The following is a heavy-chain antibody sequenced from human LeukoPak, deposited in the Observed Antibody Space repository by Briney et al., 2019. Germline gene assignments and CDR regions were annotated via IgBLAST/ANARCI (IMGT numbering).Heavy chain of an antibody. V-gene: IGHV3-23*01. CDR1: GFTFSSYD. CDR2: IRGSGGST. D-gene: IGHD3-22*01. CDR3: ARDNYDSSTPYYFDY. Sequence: GGSLRLSCAASGFTFSSYDMNWVRQAPGKGLEWVSAIRGSGGSTYYADSVKGRFTISRDNSKNTLYLQMNSLRADDTAVYYCARDNYDSSTPYYFDYWGQGTLVTVSS. J-gene: IGHJ4*02.